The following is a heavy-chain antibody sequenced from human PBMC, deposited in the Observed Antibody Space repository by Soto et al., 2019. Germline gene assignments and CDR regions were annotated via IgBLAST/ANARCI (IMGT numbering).Heavy chain of an antibody. J-gene: IGHJ4*02. CDR3: AKGLINGRWYAED. V-gene: IGHV3-23*04. CDR1: GFTFSSCV. Sequence: EVQLVESGGGLVQPGRSLRLSCAASGFTFSSCVMTWVRQAPGKGLEWVSCITDSGTGTYYADSVKGRFTISRDNSKNTMYLQMNNLRAEDTGVYYCAKGLINGRWYAEDWGQGTLVTVSS. D-gene: IGHD6-13*01. CDR2: ITDSGTGT.